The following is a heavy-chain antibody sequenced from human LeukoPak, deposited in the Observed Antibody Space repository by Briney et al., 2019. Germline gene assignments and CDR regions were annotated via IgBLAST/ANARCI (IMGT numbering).Heavy chain of an antibody. CDR3: ARAHNWNYRFDY. CDR1: GGTFSSYA. J-gene: IGHJ4*02. Sequence: SVKVSCKASGGTFSSYAISWVRQAPGQGLEWMGGIIPIFGTANYAQKFQGRVTITTDESTSTAYMELSSLRSEDTAVYYCARAHNWNYRFDYWGQGTLVTVSS. V-gene: IGHV1-69*05. CDR2: IIPIFGTA. D-gene: IGHD1-7*01.